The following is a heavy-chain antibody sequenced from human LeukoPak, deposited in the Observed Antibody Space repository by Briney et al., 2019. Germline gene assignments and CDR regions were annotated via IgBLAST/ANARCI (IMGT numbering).Heavy chain of an antibody. J-gene: IGHJ5*02. CDR2: ISSSSSYI. CDR1: GFTFSSYA. D-gene: IGHD7-27*01. V-gene: IGHV3-21*01. CDR3: AREEGSDWGSLDTNWFDP. Sequence: PGGSLRLSFAASGFTFSSYAMSWVRQAPGKGLEWVSSISSSSSYIYYADSVKGRFTISRDNAKNSLYLQMNSLRAEDTAVYYCAREEGSDWGSLDTNWFDPWGQGTLVTVSS.